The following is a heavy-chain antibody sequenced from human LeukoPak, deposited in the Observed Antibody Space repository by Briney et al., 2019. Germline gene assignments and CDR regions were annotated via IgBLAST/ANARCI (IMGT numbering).Heavy chain of an antibody. V-gene: IGHV3-66*01. CDR1: GFTVSSNY. Sequence: PGGSLRLSCAVSGFTVSSNYMSWVRQAPGKGLEWVSVIYSGGSTYYADSVKGRFTISRDNSKNTLYLQMNSLRAEDTAIYYCAKDDSSGDYEGSAFDIWGQGTMVTVSS. J-gene: IGHJ3*02. D-gene: IGHD3-22*01. CDR2: IYSGGST. CDR3: AKDDSSGDYEGSAFDI.